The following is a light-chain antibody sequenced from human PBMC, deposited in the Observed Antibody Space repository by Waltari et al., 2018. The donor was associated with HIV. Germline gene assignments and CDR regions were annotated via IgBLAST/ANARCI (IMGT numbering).Light chain of an antibody. CDR1: QSISTY. Sequence: IQMTQSPSSLSASVGDRVTITCRASQSISTYLCWYQQKPGKAPKLLICGASSLQRGVPSRFSGSVSGTDVALTIISLQPEDFATYDCQESYSAPGTFGPGTKVD. CDR2: GAS. CDR3: QESYSAPGT. J-gene: IGKJ3*01. V-gene: IGKV1-39*01.